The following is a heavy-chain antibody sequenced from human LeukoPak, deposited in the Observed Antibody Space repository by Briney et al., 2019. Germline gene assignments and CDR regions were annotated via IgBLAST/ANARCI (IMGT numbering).Heavy chain of an antibody. D-gene: IGHD5-18*01. V-gene: IGHV3-21*04. J-gene: IGHJ6*03. CDR2: ISSSSSYI. CDR1: GFTFSSYS. CDR3: TRQPPPAMVKGGYYYYMDV. Sequence: GGSLRLSCAASGFTFSSYSMNWVRQAPGKGLEWVSSISSSSSYIYYADSVKGRFTISRDNAKNSLYLQMNSLKTEDTAVYYCTRQPPPAMVKGGYYYYMDVWGKGTTVTVSS.